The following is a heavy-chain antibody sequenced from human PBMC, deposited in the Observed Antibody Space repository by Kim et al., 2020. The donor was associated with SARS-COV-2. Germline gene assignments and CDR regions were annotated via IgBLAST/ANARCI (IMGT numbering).Heavy chain of an antibody. V-gene: IGHV1-3*01. CDR2: NGNT. J-gene: IGHJ6*03. CDR3: ARKREGMDV. Sequence: NGNTKYSPKVQGRAPITRDPSASTAYMELSSLRSEDTAVYYCARKREGMDVWGKGTTVTVSS.